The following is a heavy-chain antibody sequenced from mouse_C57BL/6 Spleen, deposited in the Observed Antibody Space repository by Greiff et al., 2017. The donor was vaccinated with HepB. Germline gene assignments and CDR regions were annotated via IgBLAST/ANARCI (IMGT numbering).Heavy chain of an antibody. V-gene: IGHV1-69*01. J-gene: IGHJ4*01. D-gene: IGHD2-3*01. CDR3: ARRDGYYDSYAMDY. CDR1: GYTFTSYW. Sequence: QVQLQQPGAELVMPGASVKLSCKASGYTFTSYWMHWVKQRPGQGLEWIGEIDPSDSYTNYNQKFKGKSTLTVDKSSSTSYMQLSSLTSEDSAVYYCARRDGYYDSYAMDYWGQGTSVTVSS. CDR2: IDPSDSYT.